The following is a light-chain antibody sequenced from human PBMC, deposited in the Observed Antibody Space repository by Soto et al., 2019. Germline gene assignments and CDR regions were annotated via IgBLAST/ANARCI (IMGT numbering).Light chain of an antibody. V-gene: IGKV1-6*01. CDR3: LLDFNYFWA. J-gene: IGKJ1*01. Sequence: AIQLTPSPSSLSASVGDRVTITCRASQAIRSALGWYQQRPGKVPKLLIYAASTLQRGVPSRFSGSGFGTDFTLTISSLQPEDFATYYCLLDFNYFWAFGQGTKVEVK. CDR2: AAS. CDR1: QAIRSA.